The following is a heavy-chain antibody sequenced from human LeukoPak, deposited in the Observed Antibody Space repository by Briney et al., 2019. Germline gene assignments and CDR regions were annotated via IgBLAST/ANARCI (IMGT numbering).Heavy chain of an antibody. J-gene: IGHJ5*02. V-gene: IGHV4-61*01. CDR2: IYYSGST. CDR1: GGSVSSGSYY. CDR3: ARGTLIDP. Sequence: SETLSLTCTVSGGSVSSGSYYWSWIRQPPGKGLEWIGYIYYSGSTNYNPSLKSRVTISVDTSKNQFSLKLSSVTAADTAVYYCARGTLIDPWGQGTLVAVSS.